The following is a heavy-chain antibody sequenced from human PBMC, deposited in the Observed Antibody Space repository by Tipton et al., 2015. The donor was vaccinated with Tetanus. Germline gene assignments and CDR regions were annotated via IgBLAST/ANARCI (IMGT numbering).Heavy chain of an antibody. V-gene: IGHV3-21*01. CDR3: ATDYQIYYYDSSGYPDPGAFDI. Sequence: SLRLSCAASGFTFSSYSMNWVRQAPGKGLEWVSSISSSSSYIYYADSVKGRFTISSDNAKNSLYLQMNSLRAEDTAVYYCATDYQIYYYDSSGYPDPGAFDIWGQGTMVTVSS. J-gene: IGHJ3*02. CDR1: GFTFSSYS. D-gene: IGHD3-22*01. CDR2: ISSSSSYI.